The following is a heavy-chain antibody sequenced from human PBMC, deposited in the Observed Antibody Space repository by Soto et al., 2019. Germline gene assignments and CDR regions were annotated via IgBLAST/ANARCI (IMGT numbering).Heavy chain of an antibody. CDR2: IYYSGTT. CDR1: GYSISSSNW. V-gene: IGHV4-28*03. Sequence: SETLSLTCAVSGYSISSSNWWGWIRQPPGKGLEWIGYIYYSGTTYYNPSLKSRVTMSVDTSKNQFSLKLTSVTAVDTAVYYCARVYGSGSLFEDYYYGMDVWGQGTTVTVSS. CDR3: ARVYGSGSLFEDYYYGMDV. D-gene: IGHD3-10*01. J-gene: IGHJ6*02.